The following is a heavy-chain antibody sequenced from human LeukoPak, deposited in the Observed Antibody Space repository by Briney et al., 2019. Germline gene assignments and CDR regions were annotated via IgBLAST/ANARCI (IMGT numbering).Heavy chain of an antibody. CDR2: IYYSGST. CDR3: ARGSLLWFGDAFDI. D-gene: IGHD3-10*01. J-gene: IGHJ3*02. Sequence: SETLSLTCTVPGGSISSYYWSWIRQPPGKGLEWIGYIYYSGSTNYNPSLKSRVTISVDTSKNQFSLKLSSVTAADTAVYYCARGSLLWFGDAFDIWGQGTMVTVSS. V-gene: IGHV4-59*01. CDR1: GGSISSYY.